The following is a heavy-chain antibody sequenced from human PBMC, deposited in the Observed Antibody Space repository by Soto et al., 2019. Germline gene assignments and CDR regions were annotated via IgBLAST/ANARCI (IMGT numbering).Heavy chain of an antibody. Sequence: PGESLKISCKGSGYSFTSYWIVWVRQMPGKGLEWMGIIYPGDSDTRYSPSFQGQVTISADKSISTAYLQWSSLKASDTAMYYCARGPWTTVSAEYFQHWGQGTLVTVSS. D-gene: IGHD4-17*01. CDR2: IYPGDSDT. V-gene: IGHV5-51*01. J-gene: IGHJ1*01. CDR1: GYSFTSYW. CDR3: ARGPWTTVSAEYFQH.